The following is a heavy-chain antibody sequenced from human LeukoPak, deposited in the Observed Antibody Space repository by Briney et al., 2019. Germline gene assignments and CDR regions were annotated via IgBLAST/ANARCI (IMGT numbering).Heavy chain of an antibody. J-gene: IGHJ4*02. V-gene: IGHV4-30-2*01. Sequence: KPSETLSLTCTVSGGSISSGGYYWSWIRQPPGKGLEWIGYIYHSVSTYYNPSLKSRVTISVDRSKNQFSLKLSSVTAADTAVYYCARVQMATIRDWGQGTLVSVSS. CDR2: IYHSVST. CDR1: GGSISSGGYY. D-gene: IGHD5-24*01. CDR3: ARVQMATIRD.